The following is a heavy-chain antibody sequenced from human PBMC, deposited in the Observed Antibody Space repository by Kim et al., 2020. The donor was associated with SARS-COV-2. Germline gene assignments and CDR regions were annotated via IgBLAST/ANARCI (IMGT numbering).Heavy chain of an antibody. V-gene: IGHV1-2*05. D-gene: IGHD3-10*01. CDR3: ARAGDGAFDI. Sequence: TTHAQTLQGRVTKTRDTSISTAYMELSRLRSADTVVYYCARAGDGAFDIWGQGTMVTVSS. CDR2: T. J-gene: IGHJ3*02.